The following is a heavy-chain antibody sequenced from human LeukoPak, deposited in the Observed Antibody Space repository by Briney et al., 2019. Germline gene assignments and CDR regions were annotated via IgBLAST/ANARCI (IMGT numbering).Heavy chain of an antibody. CDR3: ARGGYDFWSGYRPYYYYMDV. J-gene: IGHJ6*03. CDR1: GGSISSGSYY. V-gene: IGHV4-61*02. D-gene: IGHD3-3*01. Sequence: PPQTLSLTCTVSGGSISSGSYYWSWIRQPAGKGLEWIGRIYTSGSTNYNPSLKSRVTISVDTSKNQFSLKLSSVTAADTAVYYCARGGYDFWSGYRPYYYYMDVWGKGTTVTVSS. CDR2: IYTSGST.